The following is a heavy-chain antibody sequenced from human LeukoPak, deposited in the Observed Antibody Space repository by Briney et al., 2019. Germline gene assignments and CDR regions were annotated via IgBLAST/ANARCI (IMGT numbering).Heavy chain of an antibody. CDR1: GGSFSSYY. CDR2: IYHTGST. V-gene: IGHV4-59*12. Sequence: SETLSLTCTVSGGSFSSYYWSWIRQPPGKGLEWIGYIYHTGSTYYNPSLKSRVTISVDRSKSQFSLNLSSVTAADTAVYYCARGPPSGFDWFFDFWGRGTLVTVSS. CDR3: ARGPPSGFDWFFDF. J-gene: IGHJ2*01. D-gene: IGHD6-25*01.